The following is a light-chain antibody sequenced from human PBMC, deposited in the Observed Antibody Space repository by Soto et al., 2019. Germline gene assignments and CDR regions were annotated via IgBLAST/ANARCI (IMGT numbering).Light chain of an antibody. CDR3: QQYNTYSWT. CDR1: QSISSW. Sequence: GDRVSITCRASQSISSWLAWYQQKPGKAPKLLIYKASSLQSGVPSRFRGSGSGTEFTLTISSLQPDDFATYYCQQYNTYSWTFGQGTKVDIK. J-gene: IGKJ1*01. V-gene: IGKV1-5*03. CDR2: KAS.